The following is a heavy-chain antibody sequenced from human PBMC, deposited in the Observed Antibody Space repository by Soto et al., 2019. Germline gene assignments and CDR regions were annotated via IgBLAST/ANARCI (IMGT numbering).Heavy chain of an antibody. D-gene: IGHD3-10*01. CDR2: IYWDDDK. CDR3: AHRGGFGELFRYYFDY. V-gene: IGHV2-5*02. J-gene: IGHJ4*02. CDR1: GFSLSTSGVG. Sequence: QITLKESGPTLVKPTQTLTLTCTFSGFSLSTSGVGVGWIRQPPGKALEWLALIYWDDDKRYSPSLKSRLTITKDTSKNQVVLTMTNMDPLDTATYYCAHRGGFGELFRYYFDYWGQGTLVTVSS.